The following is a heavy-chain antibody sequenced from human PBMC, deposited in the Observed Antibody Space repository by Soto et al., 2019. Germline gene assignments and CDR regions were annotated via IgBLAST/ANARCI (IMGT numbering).Heavy chain of an antibody. Sequence: QVQLVESGGGVVQPGRSLRVSCEASGFTFSSFTMHWVRQAPGRGLEWVADISSDGTKKYYADSVKGRFTISRDTSTNTLFLDMNSLRVEDTAVYYCARVPYASGSYYFTYWGQGTLVTVSS. V-gene: IGHV3-30-3*01. J-gene: IGHJ4*02. CDR3: ARVPYASGSYYFTY. CDR2: ISSDGTKK. D-gene: IGHD3-10*01. CDR1: GFTFSSFT.